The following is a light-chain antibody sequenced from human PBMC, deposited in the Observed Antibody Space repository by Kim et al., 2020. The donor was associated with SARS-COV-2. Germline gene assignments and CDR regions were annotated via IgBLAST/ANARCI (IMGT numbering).Light chain of an antibody. V-gene: IGLV3-21*04. CDR3: QVWDTTIHHVL. Sequence: SYELTQSPTVSVAPGKTARITCGGNNIGGKSVNWYQQKPGQAPVLVIYYDNSRPSGIPERFSGSNSGNTATLTISRVDAGDEADYYSQVWDTTIHHVLFGGGTQLTVL. J-gene: IGLJ2*01. CDR1: NIGGKS. CDR2: YDN.